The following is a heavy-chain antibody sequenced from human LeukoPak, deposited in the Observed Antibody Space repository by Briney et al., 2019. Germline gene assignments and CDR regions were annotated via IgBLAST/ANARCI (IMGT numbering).Heavy chain of an antibody. CDR1: GLPFSNAW. CDR3: TTVGLYDILTGHYHDSFDR. J-gene: IGHJ3*01. CDR2: IKGKIDGGTK. V-gene: IGHV3-15*01. Sequence: PGGSLRLSCAASGLPFSNAWMSWVRQAPRKGLEWVGRIKGKIDGGTKDHAAPVKGRFTISRDDSKNTLYLQMNSLKTEDTAVHYCTTVGLYDILTGHYHDSFDRWGQGTMVTVSS. D-gene: IGHD3-9*01.